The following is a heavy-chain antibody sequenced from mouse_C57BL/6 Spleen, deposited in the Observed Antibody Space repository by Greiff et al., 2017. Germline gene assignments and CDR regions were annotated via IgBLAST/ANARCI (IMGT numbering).Heavy chain of an antibody. J-gene: IGHJ1*03. CDR3: ARGDYGSSYSYWYFDV. CDR2: INPNNGGT. Sequence: VQLQQSGPELVKPGASVKIPCKASGYTFTDYNMDWVKQSHGKSLEWIGDINPNNGGTIYNQKFKGKATLTVDKSSSTAYMELRSLTSEDTAVYYCARGDYGSSYSYWYFDVWGTGTTVTVSS. V-gene: IGHV1-18*01. CDR1: GYTFTDYN. D-gene: IGHD1-1*01.